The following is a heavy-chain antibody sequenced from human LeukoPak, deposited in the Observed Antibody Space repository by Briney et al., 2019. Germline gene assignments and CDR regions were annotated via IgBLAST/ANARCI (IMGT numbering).Heavy chain of an antibody. V-gene: IGHV7-4-1*02. CDR2: INTNTGNP. D-gene: IGHD3-10*01. Sequence: ASVKVSCKASGYTFTGYYMHWVRQAPGQGLEWMGWINTNTGNPTYAQGFTGRFVSSLDTSVSTAYLQISSLKAEDTAVYYCARALEIWFGGGFGYWGQGTLVTVSS. CDR1: GYTFTGYY. CDR3: ARALEIWFGGGFGY. J-gene: IGHJ4*02.